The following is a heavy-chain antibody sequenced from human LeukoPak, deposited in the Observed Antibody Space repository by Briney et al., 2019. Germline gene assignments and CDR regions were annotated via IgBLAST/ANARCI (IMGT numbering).Heavy chain of an antibody. CDR3: ARTYIVVVPAAMRDWYFDL. D-gene: IGHD2-2*01. Sequence: ASVKVSCKASGYTFTSYGISWVRQAPRQGLEWMGWISAYNGNTNYAQKLQGRVTMTTDTSTSTAYMELRSLRSDDTAVYYCARTYIVVVPAAMRDWYFDLWGRGTLVTVSS. CDR2: ISAYNGNT. V-gene: IGHV1-18*01. CDR1: GYTFTSYG. J-gene: IGHJ2*01.